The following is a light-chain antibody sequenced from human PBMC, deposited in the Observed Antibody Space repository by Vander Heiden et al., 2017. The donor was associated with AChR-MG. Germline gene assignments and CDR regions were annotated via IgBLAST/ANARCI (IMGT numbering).Light chain of an antibody. CDR1: QSVSSN. CDR3: QQYNNWPRT. J-gene: IGKJ2*01. Sequence: IVMTQSPATLSVSPGESATLSCRASQSVSSNLAWYQQKPGQAPRLLIYGASTRATGIPARFSGSGSGTEFTLTISSLQSEDFAVYYCQQYNNWPRTFGQGTKLEIK. CDR2: GAS. V-gene: IGKV3-15*01.